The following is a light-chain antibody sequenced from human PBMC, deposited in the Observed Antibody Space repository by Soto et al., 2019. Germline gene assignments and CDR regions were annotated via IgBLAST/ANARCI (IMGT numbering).Light chain of an antibody. CDR1: QGISNS. Sequence: DIPMTQSPSSLSASVGDRVTITCRASQGISNSLAWYQQKPGNVPKLLIYAASTLQSGVPSRFSGSGSGTDFTLTISGLQPEDVATYYCQKYNSAPWTFGQGTKVEIK. J-gene: IGKJ1*01. CDR2: AAS. V-gene: IGKV1-27*01. CDR3: QKYNSAPWT.